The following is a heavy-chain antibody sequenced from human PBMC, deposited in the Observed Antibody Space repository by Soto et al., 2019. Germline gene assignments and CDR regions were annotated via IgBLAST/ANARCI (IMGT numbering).Heavy chain of an antibody. CDR2: ISGSGGTT. CDR1: GFTFSSYA. CDR3: AKPNLYCSSTSCYDY. J-gene: IGHJ4*02. V-gene: IGHV3-23*01. D-gene: IGHD2-2*01. Sequence: PGGSLRFSCATSGFTFSSYAMTWVRQAPGKGLEWVSVISGSGGTTYYADSVKGRFTISRDNSENTLYLQMNSLRAEDTAVYYCAKPNLYCSSTSCYDYWGQGTLVTVSS.